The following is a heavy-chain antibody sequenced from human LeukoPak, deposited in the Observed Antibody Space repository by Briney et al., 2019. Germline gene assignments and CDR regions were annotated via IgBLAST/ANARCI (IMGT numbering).Heavy chain of an antibody. CDR3: ARGPAAVHP. Sequence: SETLSLTCAVYGYSLTNHYWIWIRQPPGKGLEWTGEIMHTGSTNYNPSLKSRVTISVDTSKNQFFLNLTSVTAADTAVYYCARGPAAVHPWGQGTLVTVSS. CDR1: GYSLTNHY. CDR2: IMHTGST. D-gene: IGHD6-13*01. V-gene: IGHV4-34*12. J-gene: IGHJ5*02.